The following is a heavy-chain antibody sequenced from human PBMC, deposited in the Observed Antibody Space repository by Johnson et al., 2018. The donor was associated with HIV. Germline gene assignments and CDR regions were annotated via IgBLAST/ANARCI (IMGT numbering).Heavy chain of an antibody. J-gene: IGHJ3*02. D-gene: IGHD3-22*01. V-gene: IGHV3-30*04. CDR2: ISYDGSNK. Sequence: QVQLVESGGGVVQPGRSLRLSCAASGFTFSSYAMHWVRQAPGKGLEWVAVISYDGSNKYYADSVKGRFTISRDSAKNSLYLQMNSLRVEDTSVYYCAREGSSGYYDAFDIWGQGTMVTVSS. CDR1: GFTFSSYA. CDR3: AREGSSGYYDAFDI.